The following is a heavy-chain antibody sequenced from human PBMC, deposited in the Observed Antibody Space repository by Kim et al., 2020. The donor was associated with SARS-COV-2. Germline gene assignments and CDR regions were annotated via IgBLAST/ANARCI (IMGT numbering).Heavy chain of an antibody. CDR3: AVGRDCSSTSCYYYYYYGMDV. CDR2: INTNTGNP. Sequence: ASVKVSCKASGYTFTSYAMNWVRQAPGQGLEWMGWINTNTGNPTYAQGFTGRFVFSLDTSVSTAYLQISSLKAEDTAVYYCAVGRDCSSTSCYYYYYYGMDVWGQGTTVTVSS. J-gene: IGHJ6*02. D-gene: IGHD2-2*01. CDR1: GYTFTSYA. V-gene: IGHV7-4-1*02.